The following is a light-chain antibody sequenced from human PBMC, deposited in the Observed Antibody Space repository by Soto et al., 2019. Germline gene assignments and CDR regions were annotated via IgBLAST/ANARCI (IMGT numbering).Light chain of an antibody. CDR2: VAS. CDR3: KQYGSATPGP. J-gene: IGKJ1*01. V-gene: IGKV3-20*01. CDR1: QSVSSSY. Sequence: EIVLTQSPGTLSLSPGERATLSCRASQSVSSSYLAWYQQKPGQAPRLLIYVASSMAAVLPDRFSGSGSATAFTLTISRLEHGDFAVYYCKQYGSATPGPFGQGTKVEIK.